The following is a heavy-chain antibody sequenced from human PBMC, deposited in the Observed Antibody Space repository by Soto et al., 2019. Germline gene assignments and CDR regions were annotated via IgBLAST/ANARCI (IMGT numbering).Heavy chain of an antibody. CDR1: GGSFSGYY. V-gene: IGHV4-34*01. CDR2: INHSGST. D-gene: IGHD3-22*01. J-gene: IGHJ4*02. CDR3: ARASYDTSAYFGYYFDY. Sequence: PSETLSLTCTVYGGSFSGYYWSWIRQPPGKGLEWIGEINHSGSTNYNPSLKSRVTISVDTSKNQFSLKLSSVTAADTAVYYCARASYDTSAYFGYYFDYWGQGTLVTVSS.